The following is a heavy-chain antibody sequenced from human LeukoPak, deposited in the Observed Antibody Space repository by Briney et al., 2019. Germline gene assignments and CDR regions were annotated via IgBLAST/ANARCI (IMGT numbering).Heavy chain of an antibody. CDR3: ARGGTRINYGSGSYYLSDY. CDR2: ISAYNGNT. J-gene: IGHJ4*02. V-gene: IGHV1-18*01. Sequence: GASVKVSCKASGYTFTSYGISWVRQAPGQGLEWMGWISAYNGNTNYAQKLQGRVTMTTDTSTSTAYMELRSLRSDDTAVYYCARGGTRINYGSGSYYLSDYWGQGTLVTVSS. CDR1: GYTFTSYG. D-gene: IGHD3-10*01.